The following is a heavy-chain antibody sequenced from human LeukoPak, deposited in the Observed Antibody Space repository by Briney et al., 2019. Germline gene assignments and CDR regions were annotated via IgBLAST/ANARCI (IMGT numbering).Heavy chain of an antibody. D-gene: IGHD3-10*01. J-gene: IGHJ4*02. CDR3: ARSVVRGLSRQWRYYFDY. CDR2: INHSGST. CDR1: GGSFSGYY. Sequence: SETLSLTCAVYGGSFSGYYWSWIRQPPGKGLEWIGEINHSGSTNYNPSLKSRVTISVDTSKNQSPLKLSSVTAADTAVYYCARSVVRGLSRQWRYYFDYWGQGTLVTVSS. V-gene: IGHV4-34*01.